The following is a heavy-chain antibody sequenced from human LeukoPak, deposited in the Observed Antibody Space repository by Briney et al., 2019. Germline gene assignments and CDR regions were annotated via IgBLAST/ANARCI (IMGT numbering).Heavy chain of an antibody. CDR2: ITSSSSYT. CDR1: GITFSNYN. D-gene: IGHD1-1*01. Sequence: GGSLRLSCAAPGITFSNYNMNWVRQAPGKGLEWISSITSSSSYTFYADSVKGRFTISRDNAKNSLYLQMNSLRVEDTAIYYCARDPYNGAYSEGYYYYYMDVWGKGATVTVSS. CDR3: ARDPYNGAYSEGYYYYYMDV. V-gene: IGHV3-21*01. J-gene: IGHJ6*03.